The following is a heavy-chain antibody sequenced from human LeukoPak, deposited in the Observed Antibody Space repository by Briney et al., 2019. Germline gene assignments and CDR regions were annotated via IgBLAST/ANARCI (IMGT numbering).Heavy chain of an antibody. CDR1: GFTFSSYA. D-gene: IGHD1-26*01. CDR2: ISGSGSTT. Sequence: GGSLRLSCAASGFTFSSYAMTWVRQAPGKGLERVSAISGSGSTTYYADSVKGRFTISRDNSKNTLYLQMNSLRAEDTAVYYCAKEGELLSFDYWGQGTLVTVSS. CDR3: AKEGELLSFDY. V-gene: IGHV3-23*01. J-gene: IGHJ4*02.